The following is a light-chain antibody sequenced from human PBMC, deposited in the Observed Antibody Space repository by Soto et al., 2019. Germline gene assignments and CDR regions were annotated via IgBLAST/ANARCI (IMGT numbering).Light chain of an antibody. J-gene: IGLJ1*01. CDR2: DVS. V-gene: IGLV2-14*03. CDR3: CSSAPESTYV. Sequence: QSVLTQPASVSGSPGQSITISCTGTSSDVGGYKYVSWYQQHPGKAPKLMIYDVSNRPSGVSNRFSGSKSGNTASLTISGLQAEDEADYFCCSSAPESTYVCGTGTKVTVL. CDR1: SSDVGGYKY.